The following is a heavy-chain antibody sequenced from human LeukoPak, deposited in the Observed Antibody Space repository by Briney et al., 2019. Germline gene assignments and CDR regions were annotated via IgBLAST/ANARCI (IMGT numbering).Heavy chain of an antibody. V-gene: IGHV4-59*01. J-gene: IGHJ4*02. CDR3: ARHLLYPDNSSAWYVFDY. CDR2: MYYSGST. D-gene: IGHD6-19*01. CDR1: GGSISSYH. Sequence: SETLSLTCTVSGGSISSYHWSWIRQPPGKGLEWIGNMYYSGSTNYNPSLRSRVTISVDTSKNQFSLKLSSVTAADTAVYYCARHLLYPDNSSAWYVFDYWGQGTQVTVSP.